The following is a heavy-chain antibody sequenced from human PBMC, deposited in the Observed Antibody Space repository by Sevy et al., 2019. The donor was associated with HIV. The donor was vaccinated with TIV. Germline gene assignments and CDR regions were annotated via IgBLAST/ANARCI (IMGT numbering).Heavy chain of an antibody. CDR3: ARESTALLWFGELLLDY. CDR2: INPSGGST. CDR1: GYTFTSYY. V-gene: IGHV1-46*01. Sequence: ASVKVSCKASGYTFTSYYMHWVRQAPGQGLEWMGIINPSGGSTSDAQKFQGRVTMTRDTSTSTVYMELSSLRSEDTAVYYCARESTALLWFGELLLDYWCQGTLVTVSS. J-gene: IGHJ4*02. D-gene: IGHD3-10*01.